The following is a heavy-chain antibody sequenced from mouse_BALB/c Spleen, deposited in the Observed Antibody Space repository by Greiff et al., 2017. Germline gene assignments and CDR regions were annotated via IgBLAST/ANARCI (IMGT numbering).Heavy chain of an antibody. V-gene: IGHV3-2*02. CDR1: GYSITSDYA. Sequence: EVKLEESGPGLVKPSQSLSLTCTVTGYSITSDYAWNWIRQFPGNKLEWMGYISYSGSTSYNPSLKSRISITRDTSKNQFFLQLNSVTTEDTATYYCARRYGSSYGGAMDYWGQGTSVTVSS. J-gene: IGHJ4*01. D-gene: IGHD1-1*01. CDR3: ARRYGSSYGGAMDY. CDR2: ISYSGST.